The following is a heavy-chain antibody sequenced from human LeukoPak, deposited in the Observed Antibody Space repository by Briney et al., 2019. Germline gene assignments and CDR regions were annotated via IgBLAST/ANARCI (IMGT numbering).Heavy chain of an antibody. Sequence: GGSLRLSCAASGFTVSSNYMSWVRQAPGKGLEWVSVIYSGGSTYYADSVKGRFTISRDNSKNTLYLQMNSLRAEDTAVYYCARDRSYDILTGYEIYYYGMDVWGQGTTVTVSS. D-gene: IGHD3-9*01. CDR1: GFTVSSNY. J-gene: IGHJ6*02. V-gene: IGHV3-66*01. CDR2: IYSGGST. CDR3: ARDRSYDILTGYEIYYYGMDV.